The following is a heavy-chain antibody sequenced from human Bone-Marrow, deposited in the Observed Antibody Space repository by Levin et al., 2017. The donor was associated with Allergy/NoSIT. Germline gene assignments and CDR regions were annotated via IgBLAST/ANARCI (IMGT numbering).Heavy chain of an antibody. Sequence: ESGPTLVKPTQTLTLTCTFSGFSLKTNGVGVGWIRQPPGKALEWLTLIYWNDDERYSPSLKSRLRVTKDTTKNQVVLTMTNMDPVDTATYYCARVYDSVGYYEYYFDFWGQGTLVSVSS. V-gene: IGHV2-5*01. J-gene: IGHJ4*02. CDR2: IYWNDDE. CDR3: ARVYDSVGYYEYYFDF. D-gene: IGHD3-22*01. CDR1: GFSLKTNGVG.